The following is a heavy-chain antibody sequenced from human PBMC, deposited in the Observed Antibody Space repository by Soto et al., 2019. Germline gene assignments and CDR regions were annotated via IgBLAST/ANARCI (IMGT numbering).Heavy chain of an antibody. D-gene: IGHD3-16*01. V-gene: IGHV4-31*03. CDR2: IYYSGST. CDR3: SRGNMITLGNCFDP. Sequence: TLSLTCTVSGGSISSGGYYWSWIRQHPGRGLEWIGYIYYSGSTYYNPSLKSRVTISVDTSKNQFSLKLSSVTAADTAVYYCSRGNMITLGNCFDPWGQGTLVPSPQ. CDR1: GGSISSGGYY. J-gene: IGHJ5*02.